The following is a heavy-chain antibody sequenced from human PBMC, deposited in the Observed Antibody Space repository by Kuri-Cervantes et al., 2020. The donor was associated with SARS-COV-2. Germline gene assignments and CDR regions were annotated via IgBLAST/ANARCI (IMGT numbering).Heavy chain of an antibody. D-gene: IGHD2-2*01. CDR1: GFTFSSYA. Sequence: GESLKISCAAPGFTFSSYAMSWVRQAPGKGLEWVSAISGSGGSTYYADPVKGRFTISRDNSKYTLYLQMNSLRAEDTAVYYCAKDWGYCSSTSCYDNWFDPWGQGTLVTVSS. V-gene: IGHV3-23*01. J-gene: IGHJ5*02. CDR3: AKDWGYCSSTSCYDNWFDP. CDR2: ISGSGGST.